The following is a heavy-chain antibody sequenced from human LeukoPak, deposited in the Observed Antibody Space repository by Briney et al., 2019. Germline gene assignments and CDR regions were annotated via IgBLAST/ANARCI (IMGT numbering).Heavy chain of an antibody. V-gene: IGHV1-2*02. CDR3: ARGRATGTTGPRFDY. CDR1: GYTFTGYY. D-gene: IGHD1-7*01. J-gene: IGHJ4*02. CDR2: INPNSGGT. Sequence: ASVKVSCKASGYTFTGYYMHWVRQVPGQGLEWMGWINPNSGGTNYAQKFQGRATMTRDTSISTAYMELSRLRSDDTAVYYCARGRATGTTGPRFDYWGQGTLVTVSS.